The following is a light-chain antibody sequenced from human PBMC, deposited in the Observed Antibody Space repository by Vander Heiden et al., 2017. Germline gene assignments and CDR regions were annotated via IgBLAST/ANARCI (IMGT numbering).Light chain of an antibody. CDR2: DAS. J-gene: IGKJ1*01. CDR1: QSISSW. Sequence: DSQMTRSPPTLSASVGDRVTITCRASQSISSWLAWYQQKPGKAPKLLIYDASSLESGVPSRFSGGGAGIEVTLIIGIQQPDDLATEKNRKYNSNLYTFGQGTKVEIK. V-gene: IGKV1-5*01. CDR3: RKYNSNLYT.